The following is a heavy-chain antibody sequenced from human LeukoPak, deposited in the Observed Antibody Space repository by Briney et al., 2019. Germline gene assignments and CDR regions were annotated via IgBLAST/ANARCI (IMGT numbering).Heavy chain of an antibody. Sequence: GGSLRLSCAASGFTFSSYWMHWVRQARGKGLVWVSHINTDGSSTSYADSVKGRFTISRDNAKNTLYLQMNSLRAEDTAVYYCARDSDYEIVDPWGQGTLVTVSS. J-gene: IGHJ5*02. V-gene: IGHV3-74*01. CDR2: INTDGSST. CDR1: GFTFSSYW. D-gene: IGHD5-12*01. CDR3: ARDSDYEIVDP.